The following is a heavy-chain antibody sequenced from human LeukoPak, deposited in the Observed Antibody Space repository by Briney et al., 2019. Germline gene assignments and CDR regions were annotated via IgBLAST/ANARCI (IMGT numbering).Heavy chain of an antibody. CDR2: ISYDGSNK. Sequence: GGSLRLSCAASGFTFSGYAMHWVRQAPGKGLEWVAVISYDGSNKYYADSVKGRFTISRDNSKNTLYLQMNSLRAEDTAVYYCARDRRYYDFWSGALDYYYGMDVWGQGTTVTVSS. V-gene: IGHV3-30*04. D-gene: IGHD3-3*01. CDR3: ARDRRYYDFWSGALDYYYGMDV. CDR1: GFTFSGYA. J-gene: IGHJ6*02.